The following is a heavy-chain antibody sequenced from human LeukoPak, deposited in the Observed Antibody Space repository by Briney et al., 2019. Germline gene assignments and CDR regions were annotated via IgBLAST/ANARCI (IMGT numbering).Heavy chain of an antibody. CDR1: GFTFSSYS. V-gene: IGHV3-48*04. CDR2: ISSSSSTI. D-gene: IGHD3-10*01. J-gene: IGHJ4*02. CDR3: ARGLAGRSSGSYYNFPDY. Sequence: GGSLRLSCAASGFTFSSYSMNWVRQAPGKGLEWVSYISSSSSTIYYADSVKGRFTISRDNAKNSLYLQMNSLRSEDTAVYYCARGLAGRSSGSYYNFPDYWGQGTLVTVSS.